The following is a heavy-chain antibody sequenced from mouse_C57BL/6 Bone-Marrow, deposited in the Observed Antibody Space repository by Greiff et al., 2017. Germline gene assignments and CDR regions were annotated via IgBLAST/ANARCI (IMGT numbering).Heavy chain of an antibody. J-gene: IGHJ3*01. Sequence: QVQLQQSGAELVKPGASVKLSCKASGYTFTSYWMPWVKQRPGQGLEWIGMIHPNSGSTNYNEKFKSKATLTVDKSSSTAYMQLSSLTSEDSAVYYCARKRDYSNTWFAYWGQGTLVTVSA. D-gene: IGHD2-5*01. V-gene: IGHV1-64*01. CDR3: ARKRDYSNTWFAY. CDR2: IHPNSGST. CDR1: GYTFTSYW.